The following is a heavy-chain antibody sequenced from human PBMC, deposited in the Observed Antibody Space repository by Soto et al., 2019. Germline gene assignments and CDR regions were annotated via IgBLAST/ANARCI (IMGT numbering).Heavy chain of an antibody. Sequence: PSETLSLTCTVSGGSISSGAYYWTWIRQRPGTGLEWIGYIYYNGNTYYSPSLKSRLTISIDTSKNQFSLKLTSVTAADTAMYYCARARLRAVYAFDIWGQGT. CDR1: GGSISSGAYY. CDR2: IYYNGNT. D-gene: IGHD5-12*01. CDR3: ARARLRAVYAFDI. J-gene: IGHJ3*02. V-gene: IGHV4-31*03.